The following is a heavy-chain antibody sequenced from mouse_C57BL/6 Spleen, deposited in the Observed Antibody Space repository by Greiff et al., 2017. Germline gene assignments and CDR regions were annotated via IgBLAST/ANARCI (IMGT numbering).Heavy chain of an antibody. CDR2: ISYSGST. Sequence: EVKLQESGPGMVKPSQSLSLTCTVTGYSITSGYDWHWIRHFPGNKLEWMGYISYSGSTNYNPSLKSRISITHDTSKNHFFLKLNSVTTEDTATYYCAREGGYYGNPYFDYWGQGTTLTVSS. J-gene: IGHJ2*01. D-gene: IGHD2-1*01. CDR1: GYSITSGYD. CDR3: AREGGYYGNPYFDY. V-gene: IGHV3-1*01.